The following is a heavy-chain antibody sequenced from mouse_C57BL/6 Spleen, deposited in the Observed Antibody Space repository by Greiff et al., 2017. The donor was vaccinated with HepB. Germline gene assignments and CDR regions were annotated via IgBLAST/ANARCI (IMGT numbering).Heavy chain of an antibody. CDR1: GFTFSDYG. Sequence: EVKVEESGGGLVKPGGSLKLSCAASGFTFSDYGMHWVRQAPEKGLEWVAYISSGSSTIYYADTVKGRFTISRDNAKNTLFLQMTSLRSEDTAMYYCARGVAPYFDYWGQGTTLTVSS. V-gene: IGHV5-17*01. CDR3: ARGVAPYFDY. J-gene: IGHJ2*01. CDR2: ISSGSSTI. D-gene: IGHD1-1*02.